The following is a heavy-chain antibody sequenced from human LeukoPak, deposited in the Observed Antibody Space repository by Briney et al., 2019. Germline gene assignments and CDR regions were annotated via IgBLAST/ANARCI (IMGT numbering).Heavy chain of an antibody. CDR2: ISAYNGNT. Sequence: ASVKVSCKASGYTFTSYGISWVRQAPGQGREWMGWISAYNGNTNYAQKLQGRVTMTTDTSTSTAYMELRSLRSDDTAVYYCARGGSRFGELLPFDYWGQGTLVTVSS. CDR3: ARGGSRFGELLPFDY. D-gene: IGHD3-10*01. CDR1: GYTFTSYG. J-gene: IGHJ4*02. V-gene: IGHV1-18*01.